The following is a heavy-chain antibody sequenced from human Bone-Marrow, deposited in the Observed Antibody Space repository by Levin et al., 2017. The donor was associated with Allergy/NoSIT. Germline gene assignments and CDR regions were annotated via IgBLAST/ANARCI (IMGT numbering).Heavy chain of an antibody. V-gene: IGHV3-53*01. D-gene: IGHD2-2*01. CDR1: GFTVSSNY. CDR2: IYSGGST. Sequence: GGSLRLSCAASGFTVSSNYMSWVRQAPGKGLEWVSVIYSGGSTYYADSVKGRFTISRDNSKNTLYLQMNSLRAEDTAVYYCARDHCSSTSCSRGDYYGMDVWGQGTTVTVSS. J-gene: IGHJ6*02. CDR3: ARDHCSSTSCSRGDYYGMDV.